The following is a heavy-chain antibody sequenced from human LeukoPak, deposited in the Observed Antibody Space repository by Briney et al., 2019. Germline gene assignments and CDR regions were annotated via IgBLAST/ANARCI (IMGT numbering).Heavy chain of an antibody. D-gene: IGHD3-3*01. CDR1: GFTFSSYA. J-gene: IGHJ4*02. V-gene: IGHV3-30*18. CDR2: ISYDGSNK. Sequence: GGSLRLSCAASGFTFSSYAMSWVRQAPGKGLEWVAVISYDGSNKYYADSVKGRFTISRDNSKNTLYLQMNSLRAEDTAVYYCAKAYYDFWSGYYTGAYYFDYWGQGTLVTVSS. CDR3: AKAYYDFWSGYYTGAYYFDY.